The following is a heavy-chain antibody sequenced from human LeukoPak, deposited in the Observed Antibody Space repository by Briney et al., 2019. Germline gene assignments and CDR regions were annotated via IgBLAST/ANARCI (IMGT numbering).Heavy chain of an antibody. V-gene: IGHV1-18*01. CDR3: ARDLPRRWELLNGYDFDY. CDR1: GYTFTSYG. CDR2: ISALNGNT. D-gene: IGHD1-26*01. Sequence: ALVKVSCKASGYTFTSYGISWVRQAPGQGLEWMGWISALNGNTNYAQKLQGRVSMTTDTSTSTAYMERRSLRSDDAAVYYCARDLPRRWELLNGYDFDYWGQGTLVTVS. J-gene: IGHJ4*02.